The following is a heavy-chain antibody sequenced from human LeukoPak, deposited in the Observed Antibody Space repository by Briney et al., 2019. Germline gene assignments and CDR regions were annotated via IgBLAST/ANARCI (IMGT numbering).Heavy chain of an antibody. CDR3: ARRNDYDFWSGNQYYFDY. CDR2: IYYSGTT. Sequence: SETLSLTCSVSGGSVSSRSHYWGWIRQSPGKGPEWIGTIYYSGTTFYNPSLQSRVSISVDTSRDQFSLRLNSVTAADTAVYYCARRNDYDFWSGNQYYFDYWGLGTLVIVSS. V-gene: IGHV4-39*01. J-gene: IGHJ4*02. CDR1: GGSVSSRSHY. D-gene: IGHD3-3*01.